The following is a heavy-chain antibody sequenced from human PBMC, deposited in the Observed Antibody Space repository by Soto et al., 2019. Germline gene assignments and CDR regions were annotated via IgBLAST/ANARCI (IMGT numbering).Heavy chain of an antibody. Sequence: PSETLSLTCAVYGGYFSGFSGYYWSWIRQPPGKGLEWIGEINHSGSTNYNPSLKSRVSISVDTFKKQFSLKLSSVTAADTAVYYCAREGISSTRWGMDVWGQGTTVTVSS. D-gene: IGHD2-2*01. V-gene: IGHV4-34*01. J-gene: IGHJ6*02. CDR1: GGYFSGFSGYY. CDR2: INHSGST. CDR3: AREGISSTRWGMDV.